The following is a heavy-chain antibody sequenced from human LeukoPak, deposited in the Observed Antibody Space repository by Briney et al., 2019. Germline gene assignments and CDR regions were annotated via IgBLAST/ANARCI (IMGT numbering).Heavy chain of an antibody. CDR1: GGSISSGGYS. J-gene: IGHJ3*02. D-gene: IGHD1-26*01. CDR2: IYHSGST. CDR3: ARDRGSHDAFDI. V-gene: IGHV4-30-2*01. Sequence: SETLSLTCAVSGGSISSGGYSWSWIRQPPGKGLEWIGYIYHSGSTYYNPSLKSRVTISVDRSKNQFSLKPSSVTAADTAVYYCARDRGSHDAFDIWGQGTMVTVSS.